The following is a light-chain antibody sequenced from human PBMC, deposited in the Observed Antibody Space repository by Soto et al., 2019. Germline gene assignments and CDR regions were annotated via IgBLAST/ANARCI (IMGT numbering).Light chain of an antibody. V-gene: IGKV1-27*01. CDR2: AAS. Sequence: DIQMTQSPSSLSASVGDRVTITCRASQGISTYLAWYQQKPGKVPKLLIYAASTLQSGVPSRFSGSESGTDFTLTISSLQPEDVATYYCQKYNSAPLTFGGGTKVEIK. CDR3: QKYNSAPLT. J-gene: IGKJ4*01. CDR1: QGISTY.